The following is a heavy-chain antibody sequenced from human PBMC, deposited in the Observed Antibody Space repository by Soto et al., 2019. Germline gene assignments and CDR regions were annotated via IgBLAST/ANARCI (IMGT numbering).Heavy chain of an antibody. Sequence: QVQLVESGGGVVQPGRSLRLSCAASGFSFNTYTMHWVRQAPGGGLEWVAIVSDDGSHTYYTDSVRGRFSISRDNSNRTVLLQINSLTAADSGVYLWARGAPQGVRRGFFDLRGQGTLVTVSS. J-gene: IGHJ4*02. CDR1: GFSFNTYT. D-gene: IGHD6-25*01. CDR2: VSDDGSHT. CDR3: ARGAPQGVRRGFFDL. V-gene: IGHV3-30-3*01.